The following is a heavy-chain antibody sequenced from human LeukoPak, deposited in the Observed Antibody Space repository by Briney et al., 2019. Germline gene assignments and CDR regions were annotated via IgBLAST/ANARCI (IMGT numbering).Heavy chain of an antibody. CDR2: TNHSGST. V-gene: IGHV4-34*01. CDR1: GGSFSGYY. CDR3: ARGRITTVTTNNWFDP. D-gene: IGHD4-17*01. Sequence: PSETLSLTCAVYGGSFSGYYWSWIRQPPGKGLEWIGETNHSGSTNYNPSLKSRVTISVDTSKNQFSLKLSSVTAADTAVYYCARGRITTVTTNNWFDPWGQGTLVTVSS. J-gene: IGHJ5*02.